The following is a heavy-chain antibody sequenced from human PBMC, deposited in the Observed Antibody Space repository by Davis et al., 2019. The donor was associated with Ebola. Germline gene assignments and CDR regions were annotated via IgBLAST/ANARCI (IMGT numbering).Heavy chain of an antibody. J-gene: IGHJ6*02. CDR1: GGTFSSYA. D-gene: IGHD6-13*01. Sequence: AASVKVSCKASGGTFSSYAISWVRQAPGQGLEWMGWISAYNGNTNYAQKLQGRVTMTTDTSTSTAYMELRSLRSDDTAVYYCARVSGWRFDSSSWWYYYYGMDVWGQGTTVTVSS. V-gene: IGHV1-18*01. CDR3: ARVSGWRFDSSSWWYYYYGMDV. CDR2: ISAYNGNT.